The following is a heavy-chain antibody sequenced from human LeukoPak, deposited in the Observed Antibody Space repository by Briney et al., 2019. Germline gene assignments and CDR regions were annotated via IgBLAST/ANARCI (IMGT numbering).Heavy chain of an antibody. V-gene: IGHV3-30-3*01. CDR1: GFTFSSYA. Sequence: GGSLRLSCAASGFTFSSYAMHWVRQAPGKGLEWVAVISYDGSNKYYADSVKGRFTISRDNSKNTLYLQMNSLRAEDTAVYYCARQGSELGLRRDDYYYYGMDVWGQGTTVTVS. CDR3: ARQGSELGLRRDDYYYYGMDV. D-gene: IGHD1-26*01. CDR2: ISYDGSNK. J-gene: IGHJ6*02.